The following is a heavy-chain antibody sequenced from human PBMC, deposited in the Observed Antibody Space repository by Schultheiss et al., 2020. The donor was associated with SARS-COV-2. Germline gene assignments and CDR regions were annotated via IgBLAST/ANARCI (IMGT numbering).Heavy chain of an antibody. Sequence: SETLSLTCTVSGVSVSSSGYSWGWIRHPPGKGLEWIGFLHSSGSTYYNPSLKSQVTISVDTSKNQFSLKLSSVTAANTAVYYCARLPKGCGYFDYWGQGTVVTVSS. D-gene: IGHD2-21*01. CDR2: LHSSGST. CDR1: GVSVSSSGYS. J-gene: IGHJ4*02. CDR3: ARLPKGCGYFDY. V-gene: IGHV4-39*01.